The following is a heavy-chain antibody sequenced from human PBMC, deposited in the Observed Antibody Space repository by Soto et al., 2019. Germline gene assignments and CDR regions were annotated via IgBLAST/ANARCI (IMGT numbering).Heavy chain of an antibody. D-gene: IGHD1-26*01. CDR1: GFTFSNAW. CDR2: IKSKTDGGTT. CDR3: TTEGGSYYHYYYYYGMDV. V-gene: IGHV3-15*01. J-gene: IGHJ6*02. Sequence: GGSLRLSCAASGFTFSNAWMSWVRQAPGKGLEWVGRIKSKTDGGTTDYAAPVKGRFTISRDDSKNTLYLQMDSLKTEDTAVYYCTTEGGSYYHYYYYYGMDVWRQGTTVTVSS.